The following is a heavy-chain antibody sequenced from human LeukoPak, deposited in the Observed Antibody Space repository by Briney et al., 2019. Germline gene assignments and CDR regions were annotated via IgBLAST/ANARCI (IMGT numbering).Heavy chain of an antibody. CDR3: ARELFRYDTNFDY. J-gene: IGHJ4*02. CDR1: GGSISSYY. D-gene: IGHD2-21*01. V-gene: IGHV4-59*12. CDR2: IYYSGST. Sequence: QSSETLSLTCTVSGGSISSYYWSWIRQPPGKGLEWIGYIYYSGSTNYNPSLKSRVTISVDTSKNQFSLKLSSVTAADTAVYYCARELFRYDTNFDYWGQGTLVTVSS.